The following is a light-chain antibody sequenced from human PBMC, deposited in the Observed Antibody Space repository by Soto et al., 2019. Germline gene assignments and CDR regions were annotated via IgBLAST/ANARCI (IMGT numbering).Light chain of an antibody. CDR1: QSISNY. CDR3: QQTYSTPRIT. Sequence: DLPMTQSPSSLSASVGDRVTITCRASQSISNYLNWYQQKPGKAPKLLIYAASSLQSGVPSRFSASGSGTDFTLTISSLQPEDFATYYCQQTYSTPRITFGQGTRLEIK. V-gene: IGKV1-39*01. J-gene: IGKJ5*01. CDR2: AAS.